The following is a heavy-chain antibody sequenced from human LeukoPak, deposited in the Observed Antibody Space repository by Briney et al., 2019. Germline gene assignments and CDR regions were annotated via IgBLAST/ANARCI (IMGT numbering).Heavy chain of an antibody. CDR2: IYFSGST. D-gene: IGHD4-17*01. CDR3: EVTTVTTGFDY. V-gene: IGHV4-30-4*08. J-gene: IGHJ4*02. Sequence: SETLSLTCTVSGGSISSGDYSWNWVRQHPGKGLEWIGHIYFSGSTSYNPSLKSRVTISVDTSKNQFSLKLSSVTAADTAVYYCEVTTVTTGFDYWGQGTLVTVSS. CDR1: GGSISSGDYS.